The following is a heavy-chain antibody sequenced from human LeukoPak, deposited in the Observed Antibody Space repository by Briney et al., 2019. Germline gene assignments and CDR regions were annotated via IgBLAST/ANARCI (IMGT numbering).Heavy chain of an antibody. D-gene: IGHD5-18*01. J-gene: IGHJ3*02. V-gene: IGHV1-8*01. CDR1: GYTFTSYD. CDR3: AKVGLGNTAIHI. Sequence: GASVKVSCKASGYTFTSYDINWVRQATGQGLEWMGWMNPNSGNTGYAQKFQGRVTMTRNTAISTVYMELSNLKSEDTAIYYCAKVGLGNTAIHIWGQGTMVTVSS. CDR2: MNPNSGNT.